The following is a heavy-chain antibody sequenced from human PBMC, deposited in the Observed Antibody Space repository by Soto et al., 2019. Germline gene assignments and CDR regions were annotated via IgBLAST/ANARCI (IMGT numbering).Heavy chain of an antibody. CDR1: GFSFSNAW. V-gene: IGHV3-15*07. J-gene: IGHJ6*02. CDR2: IKTRDAGERT. Sequence: EVQLVDSGGGLVKPGGSLRLSCEASGFSFSNAWMNWVRQAPGKGLEWVGRIKTRDAGERTNYAAPVQGRFTISREDSKNTLYLQMNSLKTEDTAVYYCTTGSVEGFWGQGTKVTVSS. CDR3: TTGSVEGF. D-gene: IGHD2-15*01.